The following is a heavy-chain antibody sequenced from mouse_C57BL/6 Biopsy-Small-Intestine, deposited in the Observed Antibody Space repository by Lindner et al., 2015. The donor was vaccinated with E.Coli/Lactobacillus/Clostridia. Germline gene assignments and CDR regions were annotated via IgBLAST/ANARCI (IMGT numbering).Heavy chain of an antibody. CDR1: GYTCSSYW. Sequence: VQLQESGAELVKPGASVKISCKASGYTCSSYWMNWVKQRPGKGLEWIGQIHPGVGDINYNGKFKGKATLTADKSSSTAYMQLSSLTSEDSAVYFCIRGERGDFDYWGQGTTLTVSS. V-gene: IGHV1-80*01. CDR3: IRGERGDFDY. J-gene: IGHJ2*01. CDR2: IHPGVGDI.